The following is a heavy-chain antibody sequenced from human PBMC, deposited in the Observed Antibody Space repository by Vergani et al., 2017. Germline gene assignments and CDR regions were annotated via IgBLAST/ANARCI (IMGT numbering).Heavy chain of an antibody. J-gene: IGHJ4*02. CDR3: ARHEGYGDYYFDY. CDR2: IDPVDSDT. V-gene: IGHV5-51*01. Sequence: EVQLVQSGAEVKKPGESLKISRKGSGYSFTSYWIGWVRQMPGKGLEWKGIIDPVDSDTRYSPSFQGQVTISPDKSISTAYRQLSSLKASDTAMYYCARHEGYGDYYFDYWGQGTLVTVSS. CDR1: GYSFTSYW. D-gene: IGHD4-17*01.